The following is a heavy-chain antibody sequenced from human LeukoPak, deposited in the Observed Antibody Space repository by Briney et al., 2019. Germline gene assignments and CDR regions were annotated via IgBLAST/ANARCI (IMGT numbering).Heavy chain of an antibody. CDR2: ISGNGGST. V-gene: IGHV3-23*01. Sequence: GGSLRLSCAASGFTFGSYMMTWVRQAPGRGLEWVSTISGNGGSTYYADSVKGRFTISRDNSKNTLYLQMSSLRAEDTAVYYCARYCSGASCYSGVDYWGQGTLVPVSS. CDR1: GFTFGSYM. D-gene: IGHD2-15*01. CDR3: ARYCSGASCYSGVDY. J-gene: IGHJ4*02.